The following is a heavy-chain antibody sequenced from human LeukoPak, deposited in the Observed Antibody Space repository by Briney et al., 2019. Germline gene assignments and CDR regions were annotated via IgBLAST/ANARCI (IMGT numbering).Heavy chain of an antibody. Sequence: SGPTLVNPTETLTLTCTVSGFSLSNARMGVSWVRQPPGKALEWLAHIFSNDEKSYSTSLKSRLTISKDTSKSQVVLTMTNMDPVDTATYYCARYYGSGSFDYWGQGTLVTVSS. CDR3: ARYYGSGSFDY. J-gene: IGHJ4*02. V-gene: IGHV2-26*01. D-gene: IGHD3-10*01. CDR1: GFSLSNARMG. CDR2: IFSNDEK.